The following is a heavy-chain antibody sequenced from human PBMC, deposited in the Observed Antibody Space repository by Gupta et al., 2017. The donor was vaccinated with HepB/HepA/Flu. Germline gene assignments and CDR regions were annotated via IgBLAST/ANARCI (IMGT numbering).Heavy chain of an antibody. D-gene: IGHD3-9*01. V-gene: IGHV3-30*04. CDR2: MPYYGSKK. CDR3: ARDKYDIWTGSAFDM. Sequence: QVQLVASGGGVVQHGRSLRISCADSGFNFNSYAMHWVRQDPGKGLGGVAVMPYYGSKKYHADSVKGRFTISRDNAKNTLYLQMDSLRPEDTAVYYCARDKYDIWTGSAFDMWGQGTMVTVSS. CDR1: GFNFNSYA. J-gene: IGHJ3*02.